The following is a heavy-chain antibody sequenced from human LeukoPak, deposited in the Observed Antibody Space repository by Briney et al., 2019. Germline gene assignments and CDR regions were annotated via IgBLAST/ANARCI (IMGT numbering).Heavy chain of an antibody. J-gene: IGHJ3*02. V-gene: IGHV1-69*13. CDR2: IIPIFGTS. D-gene: IGHD3-3*02. CDR1: GGTFSSYA. Sequence: SVKVSCKASGGTFSSYAISWVRQAPGQGLEWMGGIIPIFGTSNYAQKFQGRVTITADESTSTAYMELSSLRSEDTALYYCARDHFRAVDAFDIWGQGTMVTVSS. CDR3: ARDHFRAVDAFDI.